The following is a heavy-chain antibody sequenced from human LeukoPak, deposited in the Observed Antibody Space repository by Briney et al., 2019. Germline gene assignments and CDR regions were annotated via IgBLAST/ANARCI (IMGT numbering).Heavy chain of an antibody. CDR1: GGSVSSYY. Sequence: SETLSLTCTVSGGSVSSYYWSWIRQPPGKGLEWIGYIYYSGSTNYNPSLKSRVTISVDTSKNQFSLKLSSVTAADTAVYYCAREVGIAARPFDYWGQGTLVTVSS. V-gene: IGHV4-59*02. CDR3: AREVGIAARPFDY. D-gene: IGHD6-6*01. J-gene: IGHJ4*02. CDR2: IYYSGST.